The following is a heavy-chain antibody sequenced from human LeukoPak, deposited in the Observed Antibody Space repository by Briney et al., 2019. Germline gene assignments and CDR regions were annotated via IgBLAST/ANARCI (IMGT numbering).Heavy chain of an antibody. CDR2: NDGRGTGT. J-gene: IGHJ4*02. V-gene: IGHV3-23*01. D-gene: IGHD3-10*01. CDR3: AKVGRITMVRGARGFDY. Sequence: GGSLRLSCAASGFTFRSYTMTWVRQAPGKGLEWVSANDGRGTGTYYADSVKGRFTISRDNSKNTLFLQMNSLRAEDTAVYYCAKVGRITMVRGARGFDYWGQGTLVTVSS. CDR1: GFTFRSYT.